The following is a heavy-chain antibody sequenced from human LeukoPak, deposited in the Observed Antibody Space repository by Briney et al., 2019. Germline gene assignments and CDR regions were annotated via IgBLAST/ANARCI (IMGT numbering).Heavy chain of an antibody. CDR2: VSGSGGST. J-gene: IGHJ4*02. V-gene: IGHV3-23*01. CDR1: GFSFSNYA. Sequence: GGSLRLSCAASGFSFSNYAMNWVRQAPGKGLEWVSGVSGSGGSTKYADSVKGRFTISRDNSKNTLYLQMSSLRVEDTAVYYCAKDRVFGILIGGGFDYWGQGTQLIVPS. CDR3: AKDRVFGILIGGGFDY. D-gene: IGHD3-3*01.